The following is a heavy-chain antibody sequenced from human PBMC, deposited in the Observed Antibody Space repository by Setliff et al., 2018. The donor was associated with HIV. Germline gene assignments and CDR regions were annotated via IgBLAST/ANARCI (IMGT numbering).Heavy chain of an antibody. CDR3: ARDQRLSY. V-gene: IGHV4-34*01. J-gene: IGHJ4*02. Sequence: SETLSLTCAVYSGSFSTYYWTWIRQPPGKGLEWIGEVSHSGSTNYNPSLKSRVTISVDKSKNQFSLKLSSVTAADTAVYYCARDQRLSYWGQGTLVTVPQ. CDR2: VSHSGST. CDR1: SGSFSTYY.